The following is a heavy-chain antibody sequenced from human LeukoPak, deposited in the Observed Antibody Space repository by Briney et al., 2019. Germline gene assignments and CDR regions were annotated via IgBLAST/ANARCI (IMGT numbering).Heavy chain of an antibody. J-gene: IGHJ6*03. CDR1: GGSISSHY. Sequence: SETLSLTCTVSGGSISSHYWSWFGHPPGRRLEGIGYIYYSGSTNYNPSLKSRVTISVDTSKNQFSLKLSSVTAADTAVYYCARTMTYYYYYMDVWGKGTTVTVSS. CDR3: ARTMTYYYYYMDV. CDR2: IYYSGST. D-gene: IGHD3-22*01. V-gene: IGHV4-59*11.